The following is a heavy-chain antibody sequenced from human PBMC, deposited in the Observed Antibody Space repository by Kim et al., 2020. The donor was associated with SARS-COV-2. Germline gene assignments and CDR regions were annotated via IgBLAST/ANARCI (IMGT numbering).Heavy chain of an antibody. CDR2: ISASGITT. CDR1: GLAFDNCA. CDR3: AKGDLGFCDLGSYYFDY. D-gene: IGHD2-21*01. J-gene: IGHJ4*02. Sequence: GGSLRLSCTASGLAFDNCAMSWVRQAPGKGLEWVSSISASGITTNYAESVRGRFTISRDNSKNTLYLEMDSVRGDDTAIYYCAKGDLGFCDLGSYYFDYGGQGALLTLS. V-gene: IGHV3-23*01.